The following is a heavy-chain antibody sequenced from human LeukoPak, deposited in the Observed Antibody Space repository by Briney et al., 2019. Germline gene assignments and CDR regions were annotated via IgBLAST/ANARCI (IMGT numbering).Heavy chain of an antibody. CDR3: ARTFRNSGWGIDY. CDR1: GGSFSGYY. CDR2: INHSGST. Sequence: SETLSLTCAVYGGSFSGYYWSWIRQPPGKGLGWIGEINHSGSTNYNPSLTSRVTILVDTSKNQFSLKLTSVTAADTAVYYCARTFRNSGWGIDYWGRGTQVTVSS. J-gene: IGHJ4*02. V-gene: IGHV4-34*01. D-gene: IGHD6-19*01.